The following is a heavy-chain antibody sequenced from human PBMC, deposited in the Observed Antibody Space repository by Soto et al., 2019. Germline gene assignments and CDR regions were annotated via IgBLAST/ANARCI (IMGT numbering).Heavy chain of an antibody. D-gene: IGHD2-15*01. CDR2: IIPIFGTA. CDR1: GGTFSSYA. J-gene: IGHJ5*02. V-gene: IGHV1-69*12. Sequence: QVQLVQSGAEVKKPGSSVKVSCKASGGTFSSYAISWVRQAPGQGLEWMGGIIPIFGTANYAQKVQGRVTIREDESPSTAYMERSSLRSEQTAVDCCARGGAGPGGTTRCFDPWGQGTLVAVSS. CDR3: ARGGAGPGGTTRCFDP.